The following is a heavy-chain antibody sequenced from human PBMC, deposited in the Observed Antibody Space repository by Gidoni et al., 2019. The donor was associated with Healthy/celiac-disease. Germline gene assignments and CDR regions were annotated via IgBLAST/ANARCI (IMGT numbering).Heavy chain of an antibody. CDR2: IKSKTDGGTT. V-gene: IGHV3-15*01. CDR3: TTGYFEQPREYYFDY. D-gene: IGHD3-9*01. Sequence: EVQLVESGGGLVKPGGSLRLSCAASGFTFSNAWMGWVRQAPGKGLEWVGRIKSKTDGGTTDYAAPVKGRFTISRDDSKNTLYLQMNSLKTEDTAVYYCTTGYFEQPREYYFDYWGQGTLVTVSS. CDR1: GFTFSNAW. J-gene: IGHJ4*02.